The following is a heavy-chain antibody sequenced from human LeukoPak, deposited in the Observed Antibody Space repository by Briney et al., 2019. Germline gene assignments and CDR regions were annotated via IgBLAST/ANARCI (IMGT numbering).Heavy chain of an antibody. CDR3: ARLRSGSSGYYSMDV. V-gene: IGHV4-59*08. CDR2: IYYSGST. D-gene: IGHD3-22*01. J-gene: IGHJ6*02. Sequence: PSETLSLTCTVSGGSISGYYWSWIRQPPGKGLEWVGYIYYSGSTNYNPSLKSRVTISVDTSKNQFSLKLSSVTAADTAVYHCARLRSGSSGYYSMDVWGQGTTVTVFS. CDR1: GGSISGYY.